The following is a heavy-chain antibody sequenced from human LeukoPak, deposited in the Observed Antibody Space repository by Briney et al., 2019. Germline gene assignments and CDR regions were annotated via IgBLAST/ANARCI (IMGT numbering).Heavy chain of an antibody. Sequence: ASVKVSCKASGYTFTSYDINWVRQAPGQGLEWMGWINPNSGGTNYAQKLQGRVTMTTDTSTSTAYMELRSLRSDDTAVYYCASAPADSSGYYYVYWGQGTLVTVSS. D-gene: IGHD3-22*01. CDR1: GYTFTSYD. J-gene: IGHJ4*02. V-gene: IGHV1-18*01. CDR3: ASAPADSSGYYYVY. CDR2: INPNSGGT.